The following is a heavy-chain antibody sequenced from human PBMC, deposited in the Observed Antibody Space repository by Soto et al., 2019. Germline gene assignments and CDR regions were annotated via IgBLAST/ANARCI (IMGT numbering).Heavy chain of an antibody. Sequence: PSETLSLTCVVSVGSISSGGYSWSWIRQPPGKGLEWIGYIYHSGSTYYNPSLKSRVTISVDRSKNQFSLKLSSVTAADTAVYYCARVPDRWGQGTLVTVSS. V-gene: IGHV4-30-2*01. CDR1: VGSISSGGYS. CDR2: IYHSGST. D-gene: IGHD2-2*01. CDR3: ARVPDR. J-gene: IGHJ5*02.